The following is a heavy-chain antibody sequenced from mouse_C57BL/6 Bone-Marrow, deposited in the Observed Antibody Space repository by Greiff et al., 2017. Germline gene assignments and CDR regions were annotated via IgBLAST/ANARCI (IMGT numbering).Heavy chain of an antibody. D-gene: IGHD3-3*01. CDR2: IDPSDSYT. Sequence: QVQLQQPGAELVMPGASVKLSCKASGYTFTSYWMHWVKQRPGQGLEWIGEIDPSDSYTNYNQKFKGKSTLTVDKSSSTAYMQLSSRTSEDSAVYYCAREGDRDTYFDCWGQGTALTGSS. J-gene: IGHJ2*01. V-gene: IGHV1-69*01. CDR1: GYTFTSYW. CDR3: AREGDRDTYFDC.